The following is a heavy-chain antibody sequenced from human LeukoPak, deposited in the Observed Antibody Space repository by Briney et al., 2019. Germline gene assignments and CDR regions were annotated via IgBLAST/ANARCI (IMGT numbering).Heavy chain of an antibody. CDR2: ISYDGSDK. Sequence: GGSLRLSCAASGFTFSSYGMHWVRQAPGKGLEWVAIISYDGSDKYYADSVKGRFTISRDNSKNTLFLQMNSLRAEDTAVYYCAKVRVVFNWNYAYYFDYWGQGTLVTVSS. D-gene: IGHD1-7*01. V-gene: IGHV3-30*18. CDR3: AKVRVVFNWNYAYYFDY. CDR1: GFTFSSYG. J-gene: IGHJ4*02.